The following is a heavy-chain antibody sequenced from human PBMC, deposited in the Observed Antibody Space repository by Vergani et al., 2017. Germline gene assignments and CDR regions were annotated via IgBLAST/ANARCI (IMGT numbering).Heavy chain of an antibody. CDR2: IIPIFGTA. J-gene: IGHJ5*02. CDR1: GGTFSSYA. V-gene: IGHV1-69*01. D-gene: IGHD5-12*01. CDR3: ARDRGGGYSGYLPGEGGWFDP. Sequence: QVQLVQSGAEVKKPGSSVKVSCKASGGTFSSYAISWVRQAPGQGLEWMGGIIPIFGTANYAQKFQGRVTITADESTSTACMELSSLRSEDTAVYYCARDRGGGYSGYLPGEGGWFDPWGQGTLVTVSS.